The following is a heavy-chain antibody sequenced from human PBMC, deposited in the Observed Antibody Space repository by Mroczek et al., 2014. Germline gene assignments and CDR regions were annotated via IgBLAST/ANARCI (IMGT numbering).Heavy chain of an antibody. Sequence: QVQLVQSGPGLVKPSETLSLTCTVSGGSISSYYWSWIRQPPGKGLEWIGYIYYTGSTHYNPSLKSRVTISVDTSKNQFSLKLSSVTAADTAVYYCARVGVGATGANFDYWGQGTLVTVSS. J-gene: IGHJ4*02. D-gene: IGHD1-26*01. CDR3: ARVGVGATGANFDY. CDR2: IYYTGST. V-gene: IGHV4-59*01. CDR1: GGSISSYY.